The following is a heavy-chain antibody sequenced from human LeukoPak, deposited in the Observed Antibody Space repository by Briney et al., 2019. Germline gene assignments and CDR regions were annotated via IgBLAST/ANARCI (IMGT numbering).Heavy chain of an antibody. V-gene: IGHV3-21*01. J-gene: IGHJ4*02. Sequence: GGSLRLSCAASGFTFSSYSMNWVRQAPGKGLEWVSSISSSSSYIYYADSVKGRFTISRDNAKNSLYLQMNSLRAEDTAVYYCARYGSSWVGDHWGQGTLVTVSS. CDR2: ISSSSSYI. CDR3: ARYGSSWVGDH. CDR1: GFTFSSYS. D-gene: IGHD6-13*01.